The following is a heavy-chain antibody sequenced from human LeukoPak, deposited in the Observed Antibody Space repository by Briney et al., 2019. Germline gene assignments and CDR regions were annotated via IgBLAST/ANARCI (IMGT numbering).Heavy chain of an antibody. V-gene: IGHV4-34*01. D-gene: IGHD5-24*01. J-gene: IGHJ4*03. Sequence: PSETLSLTCAVYGGSFSRYYWSWLRQSPGKGLEWIAEIDHRGDTNYNPSVKSRVTISVDTSKNQFSLKVRSLSAADTAVYYCARGATISETGYFDFWGQGTLVTVSS. CDR3: ARGATISETGYFDF. CDR2: IDHRGDT. CDR1: GGSFSRYY.